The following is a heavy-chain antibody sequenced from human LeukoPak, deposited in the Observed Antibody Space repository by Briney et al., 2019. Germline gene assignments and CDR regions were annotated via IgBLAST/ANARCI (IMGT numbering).Heavy chain of an antibody. CDR3: ARGDYGDYYYYYYGMDV. Sequence: ASVKVSCKASGYTFTSYGISWVRQAPGQGLERMGWISAYNGNTNYAQKLQGRVTMTTDTSTSTAYMELRSLRSDDTAVYYCARGDYGDYYYYYYGMDVWGQGTTVTVSS. V-gene: IGHV1-18*01. D-gene: IGHD4-17*01. CDR1: GYTFTSYG. CDR2: ISAYNGNT. J-gene: IGHJ6*02.